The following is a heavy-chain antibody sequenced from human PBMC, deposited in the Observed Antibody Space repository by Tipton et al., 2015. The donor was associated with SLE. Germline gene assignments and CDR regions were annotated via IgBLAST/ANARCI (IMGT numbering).Heavy chain of an antibody. J-gene: IGHJ4*02. CDR3: ARGGMAAVSPSGRAVDS. CDR2: IYSGGTT. Sequence: TLSLTCTVSGGSISSGPFYWSWIRQPAGKGLEWLGYIYSGGTTNYNPSLKSRVAISIDTSKSIFSLNVTSVTASDTAIYFCARGGMAAVSPSGRAVDSWGQGTLVTVSS. V-gene: IGHV4-61*09. D-gene: IGHD1-26*01. CDR1: GGSISSGPFY.